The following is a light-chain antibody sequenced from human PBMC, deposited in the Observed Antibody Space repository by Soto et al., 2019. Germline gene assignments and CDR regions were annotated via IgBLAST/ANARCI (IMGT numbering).Light chain of an antibody. CDR2: KDS. Sequence: SYELTQPPSVSVSPGQTARITCSGDALPKQYAYWYQQKPGQAPVLVIYKDSERPSGIPERFSGSSSGTRVTLTISGVQAEDEADYYCQSADNSGTYNVVFGGGTKLTVL. J-gene: IGLJ2*01. CDR1: ALPKQY. CDR3: QSADNSGTYNVV. V-gene: IGLV3-25*03.